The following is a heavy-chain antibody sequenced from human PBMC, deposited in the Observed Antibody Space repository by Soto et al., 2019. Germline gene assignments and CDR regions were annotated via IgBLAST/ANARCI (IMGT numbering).Heavy chain of an antibody. J-gene: IGHJ6*02. CDR3: SRDGASSSWHGMDV. Sequence: AETLSLTCTVSGGSISSYFWSWIRQPPGKGLEWIGYIDYSGRTNYNPSLKSRVSISVDTSKNQFSLMLNSVTAADTAMYYCSRDGASSSWHGMDVWGQGTTVTVSS. D-gene: IGHD6-19*01. V-gene: IGHV4-59*01. CDR2: IDYSGRT. CDR1: GGSISSYF.